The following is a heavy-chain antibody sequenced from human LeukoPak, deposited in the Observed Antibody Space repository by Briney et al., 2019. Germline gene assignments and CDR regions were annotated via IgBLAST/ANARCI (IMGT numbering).Heavy chain of an antibody. Sequence: GGSLRLSCAASGFTFSSYEMNWVRQAPGKGLEWVAYISSSGSTIYYADSVKGGFTISRDNAKNSLYLQMNSLRPDDTAVYYCAELGITMIGGVWGKGTTVTISS. CDR3: AELGITMIGGV. V-gene: IGHV3-48*03. CDR1: GFTFSSYE. CDR2: ISSSGSTI. D-gene: IGHD3-10*02. J-gene: IGHJ6*04.